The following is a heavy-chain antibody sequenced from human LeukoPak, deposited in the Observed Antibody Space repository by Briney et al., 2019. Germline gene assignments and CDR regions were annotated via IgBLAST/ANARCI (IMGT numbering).Heavy chain of an antibody. CDR3: ARGNHYDFWSGYYYYYMDV. Sequence: SSETLSLTCAVYGGSFSGYYWSWIRQPPGKGLEWIGEINHSGSTNYNPSLKSRVTISVDTSKYQFSLKLSSVTAADTAVYYCARGNHYDFWSGYYYYYMDVWGKGTTVTVSS. V-gene: IGHV4-34*01. D-gene: IGHD3-3*01. CDR2: INHSGST. CDR1: GGSFSGYY. J-gene: IGHJ6*03.